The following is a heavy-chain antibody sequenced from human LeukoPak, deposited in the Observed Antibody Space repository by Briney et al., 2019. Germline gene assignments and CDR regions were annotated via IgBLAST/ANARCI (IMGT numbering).Heavy chain of an antibody. D-gene: IGHD2-15*01. CDR1: GGSISSYY. Sequence: TSETLSLTCTVSGGSISSYYWSWIRQPPGKGLEWIGYIYYSGSTNYNPSLKSRVTISVVTSKNQFSLKLSSVTAADTAVYYCARDPIYCSGGSCSSDAFDIWGQGTMVTVSS. J-gene: IGHJ3*02. V-gene: IGHV4-59*01. CDR2: IYYSGST. CDR3: ARDPIYCSGGSCSSDAFDI.